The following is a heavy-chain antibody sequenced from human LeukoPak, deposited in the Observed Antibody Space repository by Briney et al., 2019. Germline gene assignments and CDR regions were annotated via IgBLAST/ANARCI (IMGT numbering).Heavy chain of an antibody. CDR2: ISSSGSNI. J-gene: IGHJ6*01. V-gene: IGHV3-48*03. CDR1: GFTFSSYE. CDR3: AELGITMIGGV. Sequence: GGSLRLSCAASGFTFSSYEMNWVRHAPGKGLEWVSYISSSGSNIYYADSVKGRFTISRDNAKNSLYLQMNSLRAEDTAVYYCAELGITMIGGVWGKGTTVTISS. D-gene: IGHD3-10*02.